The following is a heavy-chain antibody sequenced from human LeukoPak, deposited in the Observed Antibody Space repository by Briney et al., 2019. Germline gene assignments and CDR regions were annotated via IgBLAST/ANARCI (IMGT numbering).Heavy chain of an antibody. D-gene: IGHD1-26*01. CDR2: ISYDGSNK. V-gene: IGHV3-30*04. J-gene: IGHJ5*02. Sequence: GRSLRLSCAASGFTFSSYAMHWVRQAPGKGLEWVAVISYDGSNKYYADSVKGRFTISRDNSKNTLYLQMNSLRAEDTAVYYCARDSGLGFDPWGQGTLVTVSS. CDR1: GFTFSSYA. CDR3: ARDSGLGFDP.